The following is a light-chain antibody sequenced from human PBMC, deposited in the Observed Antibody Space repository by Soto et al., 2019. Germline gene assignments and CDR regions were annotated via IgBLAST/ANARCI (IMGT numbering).Light chain of an antibody. CDR2: GAS. Sequence: EIVWTQSPGTLSLSPGERATLSCRASQSVNSNYLAWYQRKPGQAPRLLIYGASNRATDIPYRFSASGSGTDFTLTITRLEAEDFAVYYCQKYNSTPPTFGQGNKVEVK. V-gene: IGKV3-20*01. CDR1: QSVNSNY. J-gene: IGKJ1*01. CDR3: QKYNSTPPT.